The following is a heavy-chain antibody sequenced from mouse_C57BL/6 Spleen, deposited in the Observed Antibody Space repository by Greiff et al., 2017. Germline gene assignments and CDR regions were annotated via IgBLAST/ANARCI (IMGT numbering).Heavy chain of an antibody. V-gene: IGHV1-82*01. Sequence: VQLQQSGPELVKPGASVKISCKASGYAFSSSWMNWVKQRPGKGLEWIGRIYPGDGDTNYNGKFKGKATLTADKSSSTAYMQLSSLTSEDSAVYFRARWGGSSSYYAMDYWGQGTSVTVSS. D-gene: IGHD1-1*01. J-gene: IGHJ4*01. CDR2: IYPGDGDT. CDR3: ARWGGSSSYYAMDY. CDR1: GYAFSSSW.